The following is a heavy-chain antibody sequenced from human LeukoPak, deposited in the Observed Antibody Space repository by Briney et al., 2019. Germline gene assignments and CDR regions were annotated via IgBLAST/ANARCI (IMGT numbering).Heavy chain of an antibody. CDR3: ANGYYYGSGSYYKEAFDI. D-gene: IGHD3-10*01. J-gene: IGHJ3*02. CDR2: IYSGGST. CDR1: GFTVSSDY. V-gene: IGHV3-53*05. Sequence: GGSLRLSCAASGFTVSSDYMSWVRQPPGKGLEWVSVIYSGGSTNYADSVKGRFTISRDNSKNTLHLQMNSLRAEDTAVYYCANGYYYGSGSYYKEAFDIWGQGTMVTVSS.